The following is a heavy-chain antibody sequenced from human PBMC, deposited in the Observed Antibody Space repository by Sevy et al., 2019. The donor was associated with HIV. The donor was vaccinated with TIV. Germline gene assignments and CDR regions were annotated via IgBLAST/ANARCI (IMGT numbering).Heavy chain of an antibody. V-gene: IGHV4-34*01. J-gene: IGHJ4*02. CDR1: GGSLSGYY. CDR3: ARGRTLPATVTTPYYFDY. CDR2: INHSGSA. Sequence: SETLSLTCAVYGGSLSGYYWSWIRQPPGKGLEWIGEINHSGSANYNPPLKSRVTISVDTSKNQFSLKLSSVTAADTAVYYCARGRTLPATVTTPYYFDYWGQGTLVTVSS. D-gene: IGHD4-17*01.